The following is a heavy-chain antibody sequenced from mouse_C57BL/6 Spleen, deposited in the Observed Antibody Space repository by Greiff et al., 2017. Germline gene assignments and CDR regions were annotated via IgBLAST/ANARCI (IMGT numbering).Heavy chain of an antibody. CDR2: IDPSDSET. V-gene: IGHV1-52*01. Sequence: QVQLQQPGAELVRPGSSVKLSCKASGYTFTSYWMHWVKQRPIQGLEWIGNIDPSDSETHYNQKFKNKATLTVDKSSSTAYMQLSSLTSEDSAVYYCARSGTTVVATDYAMDYWGQGTSVTVSS. D-gene: IGHD1-1*01. J-gene: IGHJ4*01. CDR1: GYTFTSYW. CDR3: ARSGTTVVATDYAMDY.